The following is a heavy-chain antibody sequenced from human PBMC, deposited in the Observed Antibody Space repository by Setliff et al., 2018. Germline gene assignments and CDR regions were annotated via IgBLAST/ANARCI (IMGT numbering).Heavy chain of an antibody. J-gene: IGHJ4*02. V-gene: IGHV4-39*01. Sequence: SETLSLTCTVSGGSISSGSYYWGWIRQPPGKGLEWIGNIYYSGSTYYNPSLKSRVTISVDTSKNQFSLKLSSVTAADTALYYCTVYNTGSSKDHYWGQGTPVTV. CDR3: TVYNTGSSKDHY. CDR1: GGSISSGSYY. D-gene: IGHD2-8*02. CDR2: IYYSGST.